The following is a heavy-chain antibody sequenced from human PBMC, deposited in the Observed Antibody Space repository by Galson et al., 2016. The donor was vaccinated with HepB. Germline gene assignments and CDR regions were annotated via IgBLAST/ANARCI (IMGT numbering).Heavy chain of an antibody. CDR2: INGDGSIT. V-gene: IGHV3-74*01. J-gene: IGHJ4*02. D-gene: IGHD5-24*01. CDR1: GFTFSNYW. CDR3: VGLSKRENFDY. Sequence: SLRLSCAASGFTFSNYWMHWVRQAPGKGLVWVSRINGDGSITDYADSVKGGFTISRDNVNNTLYLQMNSLRAEDTAVYYCVGLSKRENFDYWGQGTMVTVSS.